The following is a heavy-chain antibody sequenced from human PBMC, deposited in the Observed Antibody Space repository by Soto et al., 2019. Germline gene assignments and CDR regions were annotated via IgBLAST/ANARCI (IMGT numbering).Heavy chain of an antibody. V-gene: IGHV4-34*01. CDR3: ARACRGGYNYGMDV. CDR2: INHSGST. Sequence: PSETLSLTCAVYGGSFSGYYWSWIRQPPGKGLEWIGEINHSGSTNYNPSLKSRVTISVDTSKNQFSLKLSSVTAADTAVYYCARACRGGYNYGMDVWGQGTTVTVSS. CDR1: GGSFSGYY. J-gene: IGHJ6*02. D-gene: IGHD2-15*01.